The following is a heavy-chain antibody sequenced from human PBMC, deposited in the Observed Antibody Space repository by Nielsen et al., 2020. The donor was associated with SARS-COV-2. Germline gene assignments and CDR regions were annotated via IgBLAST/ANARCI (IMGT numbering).Heavy chain of an antibody. D-gene: IGHD3-10*01. CDR1: GGTFSCYA. J-gene: IGHJ4*02. V-gene: IGHV1-69*04. CDR3: ARAPPAYYGSGSYQGYFDY. Sequence: SVKVSCKASGGTFSCYAISWVRQAPGQGLEWMGRIIPLLGIANYEQKFQGRVTITADESTSTAYMELSSLRSEDTAVYYCARAPPAYYGSGSYQGYFDYWGQVTLVTVSS. CDR2: IIPLLGIA.